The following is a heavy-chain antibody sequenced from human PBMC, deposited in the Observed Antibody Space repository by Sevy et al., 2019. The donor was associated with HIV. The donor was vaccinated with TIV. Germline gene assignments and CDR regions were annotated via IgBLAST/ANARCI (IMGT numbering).Heavy chain of an antibody. D-gene: IGHD3-10*01. Sequence: ASVKVSCKASEAIFTSYGIHWVRQAPGQGLEWMGGFIPVLGTTNFAQKFQGRLTLTADESTTTAYMELKRLRSEDTAVYYCGRVRVLPVERPYYFDPWGQGTLVTVSS. CDR1: EAIFTSYG. CDR2: FIPVLGTT. V-gene: IGHV1-69*13. J-gene: IGHJ5*02. CDR3: GRVRVLPVERPYYFDP.